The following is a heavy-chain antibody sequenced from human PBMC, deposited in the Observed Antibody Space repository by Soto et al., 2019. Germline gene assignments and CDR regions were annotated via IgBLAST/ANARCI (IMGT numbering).Heavy chain of an antibody. CDR3: ARESGGATATLDYYYFYMDV. CDR1: GDSFNDYY. J-gene: IGHJ6*03. Sequence: QVQLVQSGAEVRKPGASVTVSCRSSGDSFNDYYIHWVRQATGQGLEWMGWINPTGGVTKIAQKFQGGVSMTRDTSIMTVYMQLSRLRSDDTAVYYCARESGGATATLDYYYFYMDVWGTGTTVTVSS. V-gene: IGHV1-2*02. CDR2: INPTGGVT. D-gene: IGHD5-12*01.